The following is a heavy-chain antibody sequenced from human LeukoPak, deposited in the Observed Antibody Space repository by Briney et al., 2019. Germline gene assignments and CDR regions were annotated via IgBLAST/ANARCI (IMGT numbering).Heavy chain of an antibody. J-gene: IGHJ6*03. Sequence: GGSLRLSCAASGFTFSSYSMNWVRQAPGKGLEWVSYISSSSSTIYYADSVKGRFTISRDNAKNSLYLQMNSLRAEDTAVYYCARDMVVAATPDYYYYMDVWGKGTTVTVSS. CDR1: GFTFSSYS. D-gene: IGHD2-15*01. CDR2: ISSSSSTI. CDR3: ARDMVVAATPDYYYYMDV. V-gene: IGHV3-48*01.